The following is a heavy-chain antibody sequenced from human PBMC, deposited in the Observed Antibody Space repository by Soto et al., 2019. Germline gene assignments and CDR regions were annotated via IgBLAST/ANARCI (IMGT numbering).Heavy chain of an antibody. CDR3: ARDRGFGDI. CDR2: IYYRGST. Sequence: SETLSLTYTVSGDSISSGDYYWSWIRQPPGKGLEWIGNIYYRGSTYNNPSLKSRLTISVATSKNQFSLKLNSVTAADTAVYYCARDRGFGDIWGPGTMVTVSS. D-gene: IGHD3-10*01. V-gene: IGHV4-30-4*01. J-gene: IGHJ3*02. CDR1: GDSISSGDYY.